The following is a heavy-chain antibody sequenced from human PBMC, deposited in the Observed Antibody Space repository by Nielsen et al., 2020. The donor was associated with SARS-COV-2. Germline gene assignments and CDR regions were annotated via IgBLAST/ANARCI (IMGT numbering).Heavy chain of an antibody. J-gene: IGHJ4*02. CDR2: ISSSSSYI. V-gene: IGHV3-21*04. D-gene: IGHD1-26*01. Sequence: GESLKISCAASGFTFSSYSMNWVRQAPGKGLEWVSSISSSSSYIYYADSVKGRFTISRDNAKNSLFLQMNSLTVDDTAVYYCARGSEGDYWGQGTLVTVSS. CDR3: ARGSEGDY. CDR1: GFTFSSYS.